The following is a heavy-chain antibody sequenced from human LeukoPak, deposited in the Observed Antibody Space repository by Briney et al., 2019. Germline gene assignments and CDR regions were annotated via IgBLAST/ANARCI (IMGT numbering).Heavy chain of an antibody. V-gene: IGHV3-74*01. CDR2: INSDGSWT. CDR1: GNYW. Sequence: GGSLRLSCAASGNYWIHWVRQAPGKGLVWVSHINSDGSWTSYADSVKGRFTISKDNAKNTVYLQMNSLRAEGTAVYYCVSFYETYWGRGTLVTVSS. J-gene: IGHJ4*02. CDR3: VSFYETY. D-gene: IGHD2/OR15-2a*01.